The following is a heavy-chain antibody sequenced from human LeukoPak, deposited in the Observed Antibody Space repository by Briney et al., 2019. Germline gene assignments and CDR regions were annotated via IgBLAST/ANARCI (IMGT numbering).Heavy chain of an antibody. Sequence: GSSVKVSCKASGGTFSSYAISWVRQAPGQGLEWMGGIIPIFGTANYAQKFQGRVTITAEKSTSTAYMELSSLRSEDTAVYYCARLEDYGGGAPFDYWGQGTLVTVSS. CDR3: ARLEDYGGGAPFDY. J-gene: IGHJ4*02. D-gene: IGHD4-23*01. CDR2: IIPIFGTA. V-gene: IGHV1-69*06. CDR1: GGTFSSYA.